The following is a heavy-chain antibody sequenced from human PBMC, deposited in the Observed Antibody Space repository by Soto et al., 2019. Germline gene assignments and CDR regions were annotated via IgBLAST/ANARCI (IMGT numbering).Heavy chain of an antibody. J-gene: IGHJ4*02. V-gene: IGHV3-33*01. Sequence: ESGGGVVQPGTSLRLSCAASGSTFNNYGMHWVRQAPGKGLEWVAVIWYDASHKYYADSVKGRFTISRDNSKNTLYLQMSSLRGEDTAVYYCARDKTFGGTIGSAFDSWGQGTLVTVSS. D-gene: IGHD3-16*01. CDR3: ARDKTFGGTIGSAFDS. CDR2: IWYDASHK. CDR1: GSTFNNYG.